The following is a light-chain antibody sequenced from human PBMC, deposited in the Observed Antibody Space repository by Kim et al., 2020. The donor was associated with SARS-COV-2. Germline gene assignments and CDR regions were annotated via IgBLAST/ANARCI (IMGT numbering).Light chain of an antibody. CDR3: QQYGSSPWT. V-gene: IGKV3-20*01. Sequence: APGEGAAPSSRASQRVSTSSLAWYQQKPGKAPRLLIYAASTWATGIPDRFSGSGSGTDFTLTISRLEPEDFAVYYCQQYGSSPWTFGQGTKVDIK. CDR1: QRVSTSS. CDR2: AAS. J-gene: IGKJ1*01.